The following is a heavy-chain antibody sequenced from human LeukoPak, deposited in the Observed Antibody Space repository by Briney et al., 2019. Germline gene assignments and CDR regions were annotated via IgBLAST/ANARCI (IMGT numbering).Heavy chain of an antibody. Sequence: SETLSLTCTVSGGSISSSSYYWGWIRQPPGKGLEWIGSIYYSGSTYYNPSLKSRVTISVDTSKNQFSLKLSSVTAADTAVYYCARLGSSSYFDYWGQGTMVSVSS. CDR1: GGSISSSSYY. V-gene: IGHV4-39*01. CDR2: IYYSGST. CDR3: ARLGSSSYFDY. J-gene: IGHJ4*02. D-gene: IGHD6-6*01.